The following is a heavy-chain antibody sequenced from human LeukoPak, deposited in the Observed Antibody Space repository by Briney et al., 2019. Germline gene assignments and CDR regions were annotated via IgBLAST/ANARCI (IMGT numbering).Heavy chain of an antibody. CDR2: IIPIFGTA. Sequence: SVKVSCKASGYTFTSYDINWVRQATGQGLEWMGGIIPIFGTANYAQKFQGRVTITADESTSTAYMELSSLRSEDTAVYYCAKYSPIPVWGQGTTVTVSS. CDR1: GYTFTSYD. V-gene: IGHV1-69*13. J-gene: IGHJ6*02. D-gene: IGHD2-21*01. CDR3: AKYSPIPV.